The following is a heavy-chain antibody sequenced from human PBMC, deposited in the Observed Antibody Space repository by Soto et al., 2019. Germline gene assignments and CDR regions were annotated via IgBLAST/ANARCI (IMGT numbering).Heavy chain of an antibody. J-gene: IGHJ4*02. Sequence: KSSETLSLTCSFSCGSVNSGSYYWTWVRQPPGKGLEWIGNIYNSGATNYNPSLQNRLTISIDTSKNQYSLKLTSVTAADAALYYCARDIRGFSRALDYWGRGTPVTVSS. CDR2: IYNSGAT. D-gene: IGHD5-18*01. CDR1: CGSVNSGSYY. CDR3: ARDIRGFSRALDY. V-gene: IGHV4-61*01.